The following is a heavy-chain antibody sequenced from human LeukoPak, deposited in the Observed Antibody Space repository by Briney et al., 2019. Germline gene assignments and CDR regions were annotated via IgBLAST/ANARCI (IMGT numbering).Heavy chain of an antibody. J-gene: IGHJ4*02. CDR1: GFIFNKFA. CDR3: AKVLLTGYYYDY. V-gene: IGHV3-23*01. Sequence: TGGSLRLSCVASGFIFNKFAMIWVRQAPGKGLEWVSSVSSGGDSTHYVDSVKGRFTISRDNSKNTLYLQMDSLRAEDTAVYYCAKVLLTGYYYDYWGQGTLVTVSS. D-gene: IGHD3-22*01. CDR2: VSSGGDST.